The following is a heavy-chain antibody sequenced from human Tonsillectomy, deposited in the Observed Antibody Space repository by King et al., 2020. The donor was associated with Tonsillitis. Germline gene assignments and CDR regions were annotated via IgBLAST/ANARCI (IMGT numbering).Heavy chain of an antibody. Sequence: VQLVESGGGLVKPGGSLRLSCAASGFTFTTYSMNWVRQAPGKGLEWVSSIRGSSSYTFSADSVKGRFTISRDNTKNSVDLQMNSLRAEDTAVYYCARDGMEMATLPFDYWGQGTLVTVSS. CDR3: ARDGMEMATLPFDY. D-gene: IGHD5-24*01. J-gene: IGHJ4*02. V-gene: IGHV3-21*01. CDR1: GFTFTTYS. CDR2: IRGSSSYT.